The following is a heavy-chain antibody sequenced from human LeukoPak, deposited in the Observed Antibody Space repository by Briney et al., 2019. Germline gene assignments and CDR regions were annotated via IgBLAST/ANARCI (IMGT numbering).Heavy chain of an antibody. CDR1: GFTFSSYE. D-gene: IGHD6-19*01. V-gene: IGHV3-48*03. Sequence: GGSLRLSCAASGFTFSSYEMNWVRQAPGKGLEWVSYISSSGSTIYYADSVKGRFTISRDNAKNSLYLQMNSLRAEDTAVYYCARAHGLISSGWYLRFGYWGQGTLVTVSS. CDR2: ISSSGSTI. J-gene: IGHJ4*02. CDR3: ARAHGLISSGWYLRFGY.